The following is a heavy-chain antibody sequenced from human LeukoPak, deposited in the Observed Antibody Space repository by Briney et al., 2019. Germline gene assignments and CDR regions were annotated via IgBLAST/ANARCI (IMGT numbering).Heavy chain of an antibody. Sequence: GGSLRLSCAASGFAFSGYEMYWVRQAPGKGLEWISYISDTGGAIHYAYSVKGRFTISRDNAKNSLYLQMNSLRAEDTAVYYCAKDTSGWSLTWGRGTLVSV. V-gene: IGHV3-48*03. J-gene: IGHJ5*02. CDR3: AKDTSGWSLT. CDR2: ISDTGGAI. D-gene: IGHD6-19*01. CDR1: GFAFSGYE.